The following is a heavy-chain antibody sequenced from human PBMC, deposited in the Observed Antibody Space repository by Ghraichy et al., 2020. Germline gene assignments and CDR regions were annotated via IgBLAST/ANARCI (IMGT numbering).Heavy chain of an antibody. D-gene: IGHD1-1*01. V-gene: IGHV3-21*01. CDR1: GFTFSSYS. J-gene: IGHJ4*02. Sequence: GGSLRLSCAASGFTFSSYSMNWVRQAPGKGLEWVSFISSSSSYIYYADSVKGRFTISRDNAKNSLYLQMNSLRAEDTAVYYCARGGGSHYKPDYGGQGTLVTVAS. CDR3: ARGGGSHYKPDY. CDR2: ISSSSSYI.